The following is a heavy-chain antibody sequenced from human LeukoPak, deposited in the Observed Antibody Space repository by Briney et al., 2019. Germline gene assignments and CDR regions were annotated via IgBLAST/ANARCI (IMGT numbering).Heavy chain of an antibody. CDR3: ARGRSYYGSGSSPFDP. Sequence: ASVRVSCKPSLYTFTGYYMHWVRQAPGQGLEWMGWINPNSGGTNYAQTFQGRVTMTRDTSISTAYMELSRLRSDDTAVYYCARGRSYYGSGSSPFDPWGQGTLVTVSS. CDR1: LYTFTGYY. V-gene: IGHV1-2*02. CDR2: INPNSGGT. D-gene: IGHD3-10*01. J-gene: IGHJ5*02.